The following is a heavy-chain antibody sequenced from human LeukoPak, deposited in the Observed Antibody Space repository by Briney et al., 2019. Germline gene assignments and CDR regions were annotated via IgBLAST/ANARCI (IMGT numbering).Heavy chain of an antibody. D-gene: IGHD2-15*01. CDR3: ARGRSGGGSSNNWFDP. CDR1: GGSISSYY. V-gene: IGHV4-59*12. CDR2: IYYSGTT. Sequence: PSETLSLTCTVSGGSISSYYWSWIRQPPGKGLEWIGCIYYSGTTNYNPSLKSRVTISVDTSKNQFSLNLISVTAADTAVYFCARGRSGGGSSNNWFDPWGQGTLVTVSS. J-gene: IGHJ5*02.